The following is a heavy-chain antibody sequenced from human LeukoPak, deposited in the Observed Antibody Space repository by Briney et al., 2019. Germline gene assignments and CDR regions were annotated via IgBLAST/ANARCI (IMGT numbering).Heavy chain of an antibody. V-gene: IGHV3-23*01. D-gene: IGHD3-9*01. CDR1: GFTFSSYA. CDR2: ISGSGGST. Sequence: GGSLRLSCAASGFTFSSYAMHWVRQAPGKGLEWVSAISGSGGSTYYADSVKGRFTISRDNSKNTLYLQMNSLRAEDTAVYYCAKYPYDILTGYYGGMDVWGQGTTVTVSS. J-gene: IGHJ6*02. CDR3: AKYPYDILTGYYGGMDV.